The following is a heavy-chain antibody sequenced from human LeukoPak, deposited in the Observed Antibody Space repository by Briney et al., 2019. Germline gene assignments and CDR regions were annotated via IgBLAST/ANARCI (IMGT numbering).Heavy chain of an antibody. CDR1: GFTFNNYA. V-gene: IGHV3-23*01. CDR3: AKSGQFDS. Sequence: PGGSLRLSCAASGFTFNNYAMSWVRQAPRKGLDWVATIDGSGGSTYYADSVKGRFIVSRDNSKNTVYLQMSSLRAEDTAVYYCAKSGQFDSWGQGTLVTVSS. J-gene: IGHJ4*02. CDR2: IDGSGGST.